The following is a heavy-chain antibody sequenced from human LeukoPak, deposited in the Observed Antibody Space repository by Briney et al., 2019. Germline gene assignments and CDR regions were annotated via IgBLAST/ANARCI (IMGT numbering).Heavy chain of an antibody. J-gene: IGHJ4*02. Sequence: ASVKVSCKASGYTFTSYGISWVRQAPGQGLEWMGWISAYNGNTNYARKLQGRVTMTTDTSTSTAYMELRSLRSDDTAVYYCATDGLSGSDSRDFDYWGQGTLVTVSS. CDR3: ATDGLSGSDSRDFDY. CDR1: GYTFTSYG. D-gene: IGHD1-1*01. CDR2: ISAYNGNT. V-gene: IGHV1-18*01.